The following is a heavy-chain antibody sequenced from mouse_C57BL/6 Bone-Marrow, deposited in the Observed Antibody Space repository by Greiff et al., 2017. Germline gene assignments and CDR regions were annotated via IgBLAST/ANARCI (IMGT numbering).Heavy chain of an antibody. D-gene: IGHD2-2*01. J-gene: IGHJ3*01. Sequence: VHLVESGAELARPGASVKLSCKASGYTFTSYGISWVKQRTGQGLEWIGEIYPRSGNTYYNEKFKGKATLTADKSSSTAYMELRSLTSEDSAVYFCARWLWFAYWGQGTLVTVSA. CDR3: ARWLWFAY. CDR2: IYPRSGNT. CDR1: GYTFTSYG. V-gene: IGHV1-81*01.